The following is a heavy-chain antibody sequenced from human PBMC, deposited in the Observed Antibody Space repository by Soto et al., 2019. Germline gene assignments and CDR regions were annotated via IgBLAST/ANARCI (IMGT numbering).Heavy chain of an antibody. Sequence: SETLSLTCTVSGGSISSYYWSWIRQPPGKGLEWIGYIYYSGSTIYNPSLKSRVTISVDTSKNQFSLKLSSVTAADTAVYYCASTAHSSGWYSGGFDYWGQGTLVTVSS. CDR2: IYYSGST. CDR3: ASTAHSSGWYSGGFDY. CDR1: GGSISSYY. D-gene: IGHD6-19*01. V-gene: IGHV4-59*01. J-gene: IGHJ4*02.